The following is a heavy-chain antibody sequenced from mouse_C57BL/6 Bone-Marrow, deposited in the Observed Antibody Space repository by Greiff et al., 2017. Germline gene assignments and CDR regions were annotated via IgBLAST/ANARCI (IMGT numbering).Heavy chain of an antibody. CDR2: INPNNGGT. CDR1: GYTFTDYN. J-gene: IGHJ4*01. Sequence: EVQGVESGPELVKPGASVKIPCKASGYTFTDYNMDWVKQSHGKSLEWIGDINPNNGGTIYNQKFKGKATLTVDKSSSTAYMELRSLKSEDTAVYDCARRHYAMDYWGQGTSVTVSS. CDR3: ARRHYAMDY. V-gene: IGHV1-18*01.